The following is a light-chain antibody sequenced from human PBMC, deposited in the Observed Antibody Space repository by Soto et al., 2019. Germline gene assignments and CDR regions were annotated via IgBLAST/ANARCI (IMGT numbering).Light chain of an antibody. Sequence: EIVLTQSPGALSLSPGERATLSCRASQSVTSSYLAWYQQKPGQAPRLLIYGASSRATGIPDRFSGRGSGTAFTLTISRLEPEDFAVYYCQQYGSSPRTFGQGTKVDI. V-gene: IGKV3-20*01. J-gene: IGKJ1*01. CDR2: GAS. CDR1: QSVTSSY. CDR3: QQYGSSPRT.